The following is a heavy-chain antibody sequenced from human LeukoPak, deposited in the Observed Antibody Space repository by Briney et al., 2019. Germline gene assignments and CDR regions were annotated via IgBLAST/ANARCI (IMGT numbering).Heavy chain of an antibody. D-gene: IGHD3-9*01. J-gene: IGHJ6*02. V-gene: IGHV4-59*01. CDR3: ARSLRYFDWTEGGLDV. CDR1: ADSISLYF. CDR2: IDDSGNT. Sequence: SETLSLTCSVSADSISLYFWSWIRQSPGKGLEWIGYIDDSGNTKYHPSLKSRVTISVDTSTNQFSLKLRSVTAADTAVYYCARSLRYFDWTEGGLDVWGQGNTVTVSS.